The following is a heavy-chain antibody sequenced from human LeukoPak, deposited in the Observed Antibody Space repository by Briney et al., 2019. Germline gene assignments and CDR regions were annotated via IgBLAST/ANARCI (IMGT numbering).Heavy chain of an antibody. V-gene: IGHV3-21*01. Sequence: GGSLRLSCAASGFTFNTYTMKWVRQAPGKGLEWVSSISSSSSYIYYADSVKGRFTISRDNARKSLYLQINSLRAEDTAVYYCARATWDPNYYYYMDVWGKGTTVTISS. CDR2: ISSSSSYI. D-gene: IGHD1-26*01. CDR1: GFTFNTYT. J-gene: IGHJ6*03. CDR3: ARATWDPNYYYYMDV.